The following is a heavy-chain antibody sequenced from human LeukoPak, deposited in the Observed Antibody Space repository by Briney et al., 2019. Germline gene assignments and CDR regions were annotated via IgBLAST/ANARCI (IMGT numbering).Heavy chain of an antibody. Sequence: SETLSLTCAVYGGSFSGYYWSWIRQPPGKGLEWIGEINHSGSTNYNPSLKSRVTISVDTSKNQFPLKLSSVTAADTAVYYCARGESYYGSGSYYKRSWFDPWGQGTLVTVSS. V-gene: IGHV4-34*01. CDR2: INHSGST. D-gene: IGHD3-10*01. CDR3: ARGESYYGSGSYYKRSWFDP. J-gene: IGHJ5*02. CDR1: GGSFSGYY.